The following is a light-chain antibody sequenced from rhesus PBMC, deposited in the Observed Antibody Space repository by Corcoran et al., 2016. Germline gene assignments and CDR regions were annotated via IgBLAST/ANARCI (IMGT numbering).Light chain of an antibody. Sequence: DIQMTQSPSSLSASVGDKVTITCRASQGISSWLAWYQQKPGKAPKLLIYAESSLQSGVQSRLSGSGSGTDYTLTISSLQPEDFATYYCQQGYNTPFTFGPGTKLDIK. CDR2: AES. CDR3: QQGYNTPFT. J-gene: IGKJ3*01. V-gene: IGKV1-18*01. CDR1: QGISSW.